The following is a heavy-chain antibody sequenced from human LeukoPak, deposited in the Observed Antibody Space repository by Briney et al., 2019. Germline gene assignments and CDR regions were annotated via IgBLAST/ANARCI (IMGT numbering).Heavy chain of an antibody. Sequence: GGSLRLSCAASGFTYSHFGMHWVRQAPGKGLEWVAVIWSDGTEKYYADAVKGRFTISRDNSKNTLYLQMNSLRGEDTAVYYCAKDAQGRFDYSNSLEYWGQGTLVTVSS. CDR3: AKDAQGRFDYSNSLEY. J-gene: IGHJ4*02. CDR1: GFTYSHFG. V-gene: IGHV3-33*06. CDR2: IWSDGTEK. D-gene: IGHD4-11*01.